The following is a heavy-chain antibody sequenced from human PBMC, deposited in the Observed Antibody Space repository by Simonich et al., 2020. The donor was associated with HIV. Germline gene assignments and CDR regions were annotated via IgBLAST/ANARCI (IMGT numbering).Heavy chain of an antibody. Sequence: QVQLVQSGAEVKKPGASVKVSCKASGYTFTGYYMHWVRQAPGQGLEWMGWSNPNSGGTNYAQKCQGRVTMTRDTSISTAYMELSRLRSDDTAVYYCARGGAYYEGGAFDIWGQGTMVTVSS. CDR1: GYTFTGYY. D-gene: IGHD3-22*01. V-gene: IGHV1-2*02. J-gene: IGHJ3*02. CDR3: ARGGAYYEGGAFDI. CDR2: SNPNSGGT.